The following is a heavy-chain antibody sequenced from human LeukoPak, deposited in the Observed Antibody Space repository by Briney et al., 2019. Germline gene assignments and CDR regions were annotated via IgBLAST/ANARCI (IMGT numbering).Heavy chain of an antibody. CDR3: ALGRDYYYYMDV. J-gene: IGHJ6*03. Sequence: ASVKVSCTASGYTFTSYAISWVRQAPGQGLEWMGGIIPIFGTANYAQKFQGRVTITADESTSTAYMELSSLRSEDTAVYYCALGRDYYYYMDVWGKGTTVTVSS. CDR2: IIPIFGTA. D-gene: IGHD1-26*01. CDR1: GYTFTSYA. V-gene: IGHV1-69*13.